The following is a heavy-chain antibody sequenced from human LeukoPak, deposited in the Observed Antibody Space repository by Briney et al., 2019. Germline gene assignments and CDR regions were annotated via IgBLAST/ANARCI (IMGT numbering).Heavy chain of an antibody. Sequence: PGGSLRLSCAASGFAVSSNYMTWVRQAPVKGLEWVSNIHSGGSTYYADSVQGRFTISRDNSKNTLYLHMNSLRDEDTAVYYCATYSHAFDIWGQGTMVTVSS. CDR3: ATYSHAFDI. CDR2: IHSGGST. J-gene: IGHJ3*02. CDR1: GFAVSSNY. V-gene: IGHV3-66*01. D-gene: IGHD2-15*01.